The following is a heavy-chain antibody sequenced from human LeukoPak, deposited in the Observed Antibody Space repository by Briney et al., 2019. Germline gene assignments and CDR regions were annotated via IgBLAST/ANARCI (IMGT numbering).Heavy chain of an antibody. CDR2: IRRRAYGGAA. CDR1: GFAFDDFA. Sequence: GGSLRLSCTTSGFAFDDFAMSWVRQPAGKRLEWVGFIRRRAYGGAAEYAASVKGRFIISRDDSKGIAYLQMNSLKTEDTAVYYCSRNGLVDFDYWGQGSRVIVSP. J-gene: IGHJ4*02. V-gene: IGHV3-49*04. CDR3: SRNGLVDFDY.